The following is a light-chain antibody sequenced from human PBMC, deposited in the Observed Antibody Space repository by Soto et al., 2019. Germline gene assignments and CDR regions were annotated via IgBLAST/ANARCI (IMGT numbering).Light chain of an antibody. CDR2: GAS. CDR3: QQYNDWLIT. Sequence: EIVMTQFPAILSVSPGERATLSCWASQSVSSNLAWYQQKPGQAPRLLIYGASTRATGIPARFSGGGSGTEFTLTITSLQSEDFAVYYCQQYNDWLITFGQGTRLEI. CDR1: QSVSSN. J-gene: IGKJ5*01. V-gene: IGKV3-15*01.